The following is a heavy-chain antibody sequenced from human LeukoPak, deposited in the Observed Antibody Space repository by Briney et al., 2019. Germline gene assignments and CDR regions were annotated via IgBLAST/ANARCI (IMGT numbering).Heavy chain of an antibody. CDR1: GFTFSSYA. Sequence: GGSPRLSCAASGFTFSSYAMSWVRQAPGKGLEWVSAISGSGGSTYYADSVKGRFTISRDNSKNTLYLQMNSLRAEDTAVYYCARSQYGYNPYYFDYWGQGTLVTVSS. V-gene: IGHV3-23*01. D-gene: IGHD6-25*01. CDR3: ARSQYGYNPYYFDY. CDR2: ISGSGGST. J-gene: IGHJ4*02.